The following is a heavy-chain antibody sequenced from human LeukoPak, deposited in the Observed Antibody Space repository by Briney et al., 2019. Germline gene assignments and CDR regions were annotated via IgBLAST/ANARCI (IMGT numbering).Heavy chain of an antibody. CDR1: GGTFSSYA. Sequence: SVKVSCKASGGTFSSYAISWVRQAPGQGLEWMGGIIPVFGTANYAQKFQGRVTITADESTGTAYMELSSLRSEDTAVYYCAVSQYYYGSGSYPFDYWGQGTLVTVSS. CDR2: IIPVFGTA. V-gene: IGHV1-69*13. J-gene: IGHJ4*02. CDR3: AVSQYYYGSGSYPFDY. D-gene: IGHD3-10*01.